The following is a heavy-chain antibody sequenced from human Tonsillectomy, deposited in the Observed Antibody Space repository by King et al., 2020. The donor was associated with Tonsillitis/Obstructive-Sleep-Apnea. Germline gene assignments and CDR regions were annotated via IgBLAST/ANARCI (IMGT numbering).Heavy chain of an antibody. D-gene: IGHD1-20*01. CDR1: GGSTSSHY. V-gene: IGHV4-59*11. Sequence: QLQESGPGLVKPSETLSLTCTVSGGSTSSHYWSGIRLPPGKGLEWIWDIDYSGSTNYNPSLRSRVSISIDTSKNQFFLKLSSVTAADTAVYYCARRNWNDDVDYWGQGTLVTVSS. J-gene: IGHJ4*02. CDR2: IDYSGST. CDR3: ARRNWNDDVDY.